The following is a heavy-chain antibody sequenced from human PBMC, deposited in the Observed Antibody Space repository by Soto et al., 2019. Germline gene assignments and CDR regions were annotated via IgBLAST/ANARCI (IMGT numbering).Heavy chain of an antibody. V-gene: IGHV4-30-4*01. CDR3: ARAGDTMVRGVTFSH. CDR2: IYYSGST. D-gene: IGHD3-10*01. Sequence: QVQLQESGPGLVKPSQTLSLTCTVSGGSISSGDYYWSWIRQPPGKGLEWIGYIYYSGSTYYNPSLKSRVTISVDTSKNQFSLKLSSVTAADTAVYYCARAGDTMVRGVTFSHWGQGTLVTVSS. J-gene: IGHJ4*02. CDR1: GGSISSGDYY.